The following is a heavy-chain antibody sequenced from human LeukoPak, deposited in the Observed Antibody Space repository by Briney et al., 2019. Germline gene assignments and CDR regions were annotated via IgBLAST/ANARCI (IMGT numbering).Heavy chain of an antibody. CDR3: ARTESGYSSSWYLRHYYYMDV. V-gene: IGHV3-7*01. CDR2: IKQDGSEK. J-gene: IGHJ6*03. Sequence: GGSLRLSCAASGFTFSSYWMSWVRQAPGKGLEWVANIKQDGSEKYYVDSVKGRFTISRDNAKNSLYLQMNSLRAEDTAVYYCARTESGYSSSWYLRHYYYMDVWGKGTTVTVSS. D-gene: IGHD6-13*01. CDR1: GFTFSSYW.